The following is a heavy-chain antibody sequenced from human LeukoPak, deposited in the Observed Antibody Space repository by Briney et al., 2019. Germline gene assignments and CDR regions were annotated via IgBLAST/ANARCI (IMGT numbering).Heavy chain of an antibody. D-gene: IGHD3-22*01. CDR2: ISGSSTYI. Sequence: GGSLRLSCIAPGFTFSSYAMNWVRQAPGKGLEWVSSISGSSTYIYYADSVKGRFTISRDNAKNSVFLQINNLRAEDTAIYYCARRGYYDSSGYDYWGQGTLVTVFS. V-gene: IGHV3-21*06. CDR3: ARRGYYDSSGYDY. J-gene: IGHJ4*02. CDR1: GFTFSSYA.